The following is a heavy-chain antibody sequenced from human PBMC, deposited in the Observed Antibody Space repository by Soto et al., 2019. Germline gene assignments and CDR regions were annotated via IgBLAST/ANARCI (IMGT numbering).Heavy chain of an antibody. V-gene: IGHV1-69*01. J-gene: IGHJ6*02. CDR3: ASMYSSSAKGIYYYGMDV. Sequence: QVQLVQSGAEVKKPGSSVKVSCKASGGTFSSYAISWVRQAPGQGLEWMGGIIPIFGTANYAQKFQGRVTITADESTSTADMELSSLRSEDTAVYYCASMYSSSAKGIYYYGMDVWGQGTTVTVS. D-gene: IGHD6-6*01. CDR1: GGTFSSYA. CDR2: IIPIFGTA.